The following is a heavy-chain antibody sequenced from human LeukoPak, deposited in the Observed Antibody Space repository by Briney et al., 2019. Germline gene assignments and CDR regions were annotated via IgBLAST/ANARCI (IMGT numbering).Heavy chain of an antibody. V-gene: IGHV1-18*01. J-gene: IGHJ3*02. CDR3: ARDRSGGSSGYYLSLDAFDI. Sequence: RASVKVSCKASGYTFTSYGISWVRQAPGQGLEWMGWISAYNGNTNYAQKLQGRVTMTTDASTSTAYMELRSLRSDDTAVYYCARDRSGGSSGYYLSLDAFDIWGQGTMVTVSS. CDR1: GYTFTSYG. CDR2: ISAYNGNT. D-gene: IGHD3-22*01.